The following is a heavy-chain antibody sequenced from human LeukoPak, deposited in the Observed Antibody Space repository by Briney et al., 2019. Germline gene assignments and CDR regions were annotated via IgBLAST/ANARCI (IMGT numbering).Heavy chain of an antibody. CDR2: ISYDGSNK. V-gene: IGHV3-30-3*01. J-gene: IGHJ4*02. CDR1: GFTFSSYA. D-gene: IGHD5-12*01. Sequence: PGGSLRLSCAASGFTFSSYAMHWVRQAPGKGLEWVAVISYDGSNKYYADSVKGRFTISRDNSKNTLYLQMNSLRAEDTAVYYCATVVATDGEYYFDYWGQGTLVTVSS. CDR3: ATVVATDGEYYFDY.